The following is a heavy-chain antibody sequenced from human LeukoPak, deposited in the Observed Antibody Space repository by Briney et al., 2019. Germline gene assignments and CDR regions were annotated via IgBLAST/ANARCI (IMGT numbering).Heavy chain of an antibody. J-gene: IGHJ4*02. D-gene: IGHD5-24*01. Sequence: GASVKVSCKASGYTFTSYGISWVRQAPGQGLEGMGWISPYNGNTNYAQNLQGRVTMTTDTSTTTAYMELRSLRSDDTAVYYCAREMATIVNQFDYWGQGTLVTVSS. CDR1: GYTFTSYG. V-gene: IGHV1-18*01. CDR3: AREMATIVNQFDY. CDR2: ISPYNGNT.